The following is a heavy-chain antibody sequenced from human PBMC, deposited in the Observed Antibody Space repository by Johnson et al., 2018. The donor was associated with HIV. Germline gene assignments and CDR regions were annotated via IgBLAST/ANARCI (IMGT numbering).Heavy chain of an antibody. J-gene: IGHJ3*02. D-gene: IGHD4-17*01. V-gene: IGHV3-66*03. CDR3: AKGLTVTAPHDAFDI. CDR2: IYSGGST. CDR1: GFTVSSNY. Sequence: VQLVESGGGLIQPGGSLRLSCAASGFTVSSNYMSWVRQAPGKGLEWVSLIYSGGSTYYADSVKGRFTISRDNSKNTLYLQMNSLRAEDTAVYYCAKGLTVTAPHDAFDIWGRGTVVTVSS.